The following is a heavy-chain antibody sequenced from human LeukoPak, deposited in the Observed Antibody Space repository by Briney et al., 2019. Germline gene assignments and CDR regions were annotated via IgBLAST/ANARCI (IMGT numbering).Heavy chain of an antibody. CDR2: IYPGDSDT. CDR1: GYSLTSYW. D-gene: IGHD3-22*01. Sequence: GESLKISCKGSGYSLTSYWIGWVRQMPGKGLEWVGIIYPGDSDTRYSPSFQGQVTISADKSISTAYLQWSSLKASDTAMYYCARRYYYDSSGYYWAFDYWGQGTLVTVSS. V-gene: IGHV5-51*01. J-gene: IGHJ4*02. CDR3: ARRYYYDSSGYYWAFDY.